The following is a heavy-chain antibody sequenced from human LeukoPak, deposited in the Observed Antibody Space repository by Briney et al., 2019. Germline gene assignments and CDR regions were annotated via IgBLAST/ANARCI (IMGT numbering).Heavy chain of an antibody. J-gene: IGHJ6*02. CDR1: GYTFTSYY. CDR3: ARTIAVAVNSPTGYYGMDV. CDR2: INPSGGST. D-gene: IGHD6-19*01. Sequence: ASVKVSCKASGYTFTSYYMHWVRQAPGQGLEWMGIINPSGGSTSYAQKFQGRVTMTTDTSTSTAYMELRSLRSDDTAVYYCARTIAVAVNSPTGYYGMDVWGQGTTVTVSS. V-gene: IGHV1-46*01.